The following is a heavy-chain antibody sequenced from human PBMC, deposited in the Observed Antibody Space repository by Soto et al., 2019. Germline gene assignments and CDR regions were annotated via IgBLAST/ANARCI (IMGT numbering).Heavy chain of an antibody. CDR2: ISGSGGST. V-gene: IGHV3-23*01. CDR3: ENDPKAGGSRFAY. CDR1: GFTFSSYA. D-gene: IGHD3-10*01. J-gene: IGHJ4*02. Sequence: PGGSLRLSCAASGFTFSSYAMSLVLQAPGKGLEWVSAISGSGGSTYYADSVKGRFTISRDNSKNTLYLQMNSLRAEDTAGYYCENDPKAGGSRFAYWGQGNLVTVS.